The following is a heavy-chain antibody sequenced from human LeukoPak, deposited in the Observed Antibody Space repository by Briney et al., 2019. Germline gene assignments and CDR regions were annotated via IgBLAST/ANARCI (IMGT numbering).Heavy chain of an antibody. V-gene: IGHV3-30-3*01. J-gene: IGHJ4*02. CDR1: GFTFSAFA. D-gene: IGHD2-15*01. CDR3: AKEKKSGGWPLDY. CDR2: ISYDASNK. Sequence: GGSLRLSCAASGFTFSAFAMHWARQAPGKGLEWEAAISYDASNKYYAVSVRGRFTISRDNSKNTLSLQMNSLRADDTAVYYCAKEKKSGGWPLDYWGQGALVTVSS.